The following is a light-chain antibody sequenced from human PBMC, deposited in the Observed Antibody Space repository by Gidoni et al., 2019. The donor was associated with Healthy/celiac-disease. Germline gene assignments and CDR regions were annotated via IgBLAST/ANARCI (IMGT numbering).Light chain of an antibody. CDR1: QSVLYSSNNKNY. Sequence: DIVMTQSPDSLVVSRGERATINCKSSQSVLYSSNNKNYLAWYQQKPGQPPKLLIYWASTRESGVPDRFSGSGSGTDFTLTISSLQAEDVAVYYCQQYYSTPYTFGQGTKLEIK. J-gene: IGKJ2*01. CDR2: WAS. V-gene: IGKV4-1*01. CDR3: QQYYSTPYT.